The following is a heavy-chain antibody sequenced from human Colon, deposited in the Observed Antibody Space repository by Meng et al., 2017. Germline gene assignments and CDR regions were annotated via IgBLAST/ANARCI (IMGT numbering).Heavy chain of an antibody. J-gene: IGHJ5*02. Sequence: QVQLPESGSGMVKPSEILPSTRSVSGDSISSSDSYWGWIRQSPGKGLEWVGSIGHSGFTYYTPSLESRVTVSVDTSRSQFSLELTSVTAADTAVYYCVRSRAWVRTGFDPWGQGTLVTVSS. V-gene: IGHV4-39*01. CDR3: VRSRAWVRTGFDP. CDR1: GDSISSSDSY. D-gene: IGHD1/OR15-1a*01. CDR2: IGHSGFT.